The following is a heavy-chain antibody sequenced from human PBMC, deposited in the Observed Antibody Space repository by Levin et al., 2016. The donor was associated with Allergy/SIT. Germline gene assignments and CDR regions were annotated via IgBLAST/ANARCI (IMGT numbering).Heavy chain of an antibody. J-gene: IGHJ4*02. Sequence: SETLSLTCTVSGGSISSYYWSWIRQPPGKGLEWIGYIYYSGSTNYNPSLKSRVTISVDTSKNQFSLKLSSVTAADTAVYYCAREGEYGYSSPYYFDYWGQGTLVTVSS. V-gene: IGHV4-59*01. D-gene: IGHD6-13*01. CDR3: AREGEYGYSSPYYFDY. CDR2: IYYSGST. CDR1: GGSISSYY.